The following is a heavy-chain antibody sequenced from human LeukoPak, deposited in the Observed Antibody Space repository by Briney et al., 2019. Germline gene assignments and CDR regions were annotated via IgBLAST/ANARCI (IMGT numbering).Heavy chain of an antibody. CDR1: GFTFSSYS. J-gene: IGHJ3*02. CDR2: ISSGSSAI. V-gene: IGHV3-48*02. D-gene: IGHD3-9*01. Sequence: PGGSLRLSCSASGFTFSSYSMNWVRQAPGKGLEWVSYISSGSSAIYYADSVKGRFTISRDNAKKSLYLQMNSLKDEDTAVYYCARGVDAGIWGQGTMVTASS. CDR3: ARGVDAGI.